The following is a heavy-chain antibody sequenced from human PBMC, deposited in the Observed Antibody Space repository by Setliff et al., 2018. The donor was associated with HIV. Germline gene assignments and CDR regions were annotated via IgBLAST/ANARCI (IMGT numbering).Heavy chain of an antibody. CDR3: AREGLWFGDRGYYMDV. J-gene: IGHJ6*03. D-gene: IGHD3-10*01. Sequence: ASVKVSCKASGYTFTSSGITWVRQVPGQGLEWMGWIGTYNGDTNYAQKFQGRVTMTTDTSTSTAYMELRSLISDDTAVYYCAREGLWFGDRGYYMDVWGTGTAVTVSS. V-gene: IGHV1-18*01. CDR2: IGTYNGDT. CDR1: GYTFTSSG.